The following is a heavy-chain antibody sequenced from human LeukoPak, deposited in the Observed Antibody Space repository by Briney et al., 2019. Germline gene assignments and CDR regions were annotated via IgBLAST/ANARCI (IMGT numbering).Heavy chain of an antibody. Sequence: AGGSLRLSCAASGFTVSRNYMSWVRQAPGKGLEWVSVDYSGGTTYYADSVKGRFTISRDNSKNTLYLQMNSLRAEDTAVYYCARGYSYGSDYYYGMDVWGQGTTVTVSS. CDR1: GFTVSRNY. CDR2: DYSGGTT. D-gene: IGHD5-18*01. CDR3: ARGYSYGSDYYYGMDV. V-gene: IGHV3-66*01. J-gene: IGHJ6*02.